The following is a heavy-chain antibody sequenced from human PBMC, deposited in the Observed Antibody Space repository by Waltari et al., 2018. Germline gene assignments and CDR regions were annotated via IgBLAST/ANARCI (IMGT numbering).Heavy chain of an antibody. CDR1: GFTFSNYA. J-gene: IGHJ4*02. CDR2: ISASGLSI. Sequence: EVQLVESGGGLVQPGGSLRLSCAASGFTFSNYAMSWVRQAPGKGLEWVSAISASGLSIYYADSVKVRFTISKDNSKNTLYLQMNSLRAEDTAVYYCAKDLEIVVALLDSWGQGTRVTVSS. CDR3: AKDLEIVVALLDS. D-gene: IGHD2-15*01. V-gene: IGHV3-23*04.